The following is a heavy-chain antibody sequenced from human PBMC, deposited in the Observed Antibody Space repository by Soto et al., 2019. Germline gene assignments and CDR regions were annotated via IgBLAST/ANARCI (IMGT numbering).Heavy chain of an antibody. Sequence: PGGSLRLSCAASGCTFSSCVMDWVRQAPGKGLQWVSFIRRAGSDFYYADSVKGRLTISRDNAKKSLYLQMSSLRAEDTAVYYCARQEWLRGGFESWGQGTLVTVSS. D-gene: IGHD5-12*01. CDR2: IRRAGSDF. V-gene: IGHV3-21*01. J-gene: IGHJ4*02. CDR1: GCTFSSCV. CDR3: ARQEWLRGGFES.